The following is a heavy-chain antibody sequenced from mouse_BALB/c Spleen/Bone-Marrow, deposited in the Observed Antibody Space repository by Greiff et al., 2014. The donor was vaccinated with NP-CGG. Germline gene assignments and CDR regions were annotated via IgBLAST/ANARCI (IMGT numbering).Heavy chain of an antibody. CDR3: ARGGISVDY. CDR2: IYPGDGDT. Sequence: VNLVESGAELVRPGSSVKISCKSSGYVFSTYWINWVKQRPGQGLEWIGQIYPGDGDTDFNGKFKDKATLTADESSNTAYMQLSSLTSEDSAVYFCARGGISVDYWGQGTTLTVSS. CDR1: GYVFSTYW. J-gene: IGHJ2*01. V-gene: IGHV1-80*01.